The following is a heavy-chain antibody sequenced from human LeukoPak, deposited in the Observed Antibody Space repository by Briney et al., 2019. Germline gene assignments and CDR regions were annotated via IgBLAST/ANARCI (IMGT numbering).Heavy chain of an antibody. CDR3: AKGGGIAAVTMYYLDY. Sequence: GGSLRLSCAASGFTFSSYAMSWVRQAPGKGLERVSSISGSGGNTNHADSVKGRFTISRDNSKNTLYLQMNSLRAEDTAVYYCAKGGGIAAVTMYYLDYWGQGTLVTVSP. D-gene: IGHD6-13*01. J-gene: IGHJ4*02. V-gene: IGHV3-23*01. CDR1: GFTFSSYA. CDR2: ISGSGGNT.